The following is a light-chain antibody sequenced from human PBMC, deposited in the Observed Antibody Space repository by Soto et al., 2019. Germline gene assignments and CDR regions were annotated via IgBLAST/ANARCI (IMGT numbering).Light chain of an antibody. CDR2: DVS. CDR3: SSYTSSSTDV. J-gene: IGLJ1*01. V-gene: IGLV2-14*01. Sequence: QSALTQPASVSGSPGQSITISCTGTSSDVGFSNYVFWYQQHPGEAPKLIISDVSNRPSGVSNRFSGSKSGNTASLTISGLQAEDEADYYCSSYTSSSTDVFGTGTKVTVL. CDR1: SSDVGFSNY.